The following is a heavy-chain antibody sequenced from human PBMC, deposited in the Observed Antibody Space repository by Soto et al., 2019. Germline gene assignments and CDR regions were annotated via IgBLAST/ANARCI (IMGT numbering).Heavy chain of an antibody. CDR2: IIPIFGTA. CDR1: GDTFISYA. V-gene: IGHV1-69*13. J-gene: IGHJ4*02. D-gene: IGHD3-10*01. Sequence: SVKVSFNASGDTFISYAIIWVRQAPGQGLEWMGGIIPIFGTANYAQKFQGRVTITADESTSTAYMELSSLRSEDTAVYYCARSLWFGELFGNYYFDYWGQGTLVTVSS. CDR3: ARSLWFGELFGNYYFDY.